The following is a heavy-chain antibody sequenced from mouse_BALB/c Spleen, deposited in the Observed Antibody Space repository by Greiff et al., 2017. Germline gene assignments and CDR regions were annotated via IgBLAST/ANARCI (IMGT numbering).Heavy chain of an antibody. CDR2: IRLKSNNYAT. CDR3: AREGFAY. V-gene: IGHV6-6*02. J-gene: IGHJ3*01. CDR1: GFTFSNYW. Sequence: EVNVVESGGGLVQPGGSMKLSCVASGFTFSNYWMNWVRQSPEKGLEWVAEIRLKSNNYATHYAESVKGRFTISRDDSQSILYLQMNTLRAEDSATYYCAREGFAYWGQGTLVTVSA.